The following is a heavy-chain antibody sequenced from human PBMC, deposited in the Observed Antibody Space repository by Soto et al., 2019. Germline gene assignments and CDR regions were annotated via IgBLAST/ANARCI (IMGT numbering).Heavy chain of an antibody. Sequence: PGESLKISCKGSGYSFAGYWITWVRQKPGKGLEWMGRIDPSDSQTYYSPSFRGHVTISATKSITTVFLQWSSLRASDTAMYYCARQIYESHKGPHCQYYFDSWGQGTSVTVFS. D-gene: IGHD5-12*01. J-gene: IGHJ4*02. CDR1: GYSFAGYW. CDR3: ARQIYESHKGPHCQYYFDS. CDR2: IDPSDSQT. V-gene: IGHV5-10-1*01.